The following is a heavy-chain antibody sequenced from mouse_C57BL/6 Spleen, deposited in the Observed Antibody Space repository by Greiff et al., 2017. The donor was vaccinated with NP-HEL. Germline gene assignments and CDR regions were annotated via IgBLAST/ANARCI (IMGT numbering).Heavy chain of an antibody. Sequence: VQLQQSGPELVKPGASVKISCKASGYTFTDYYMNWVKQSHGKSLEWIGDINPNNGGTSYNQKFKGKATLTVDKSSSTAYMELRSLTSEDSAVYYCARRNYYGSSYGGYWGQGTTLTVSS. CDR2: INPNNGGT. D-gene: IGHD1-1*01. CDR3: ARRNYYGSSYGGY. CDR1: GYTFTDYY. V-gene: IGHV1-26*01. J-gene: IGHJ2*01.